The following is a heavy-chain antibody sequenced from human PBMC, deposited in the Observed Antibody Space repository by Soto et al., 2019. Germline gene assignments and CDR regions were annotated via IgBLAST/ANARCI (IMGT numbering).Heavy chain of an antibody. V-gene: IGHV1-69*13. J-gene: IGHJ3*02. CDR2: IIPIFGTA. Sequence: GASVKVSCKASGGSFSSYAISWVRQAPGQGLEWMGGIIPIFGTANYAQKFQGRVTITADESTSTAYMELSSLRSEDTAVYYCAREGLYNLADTAMATGAFDIWGQGTMVTVSS. D-gene: IGHD5-18*01. CDR1: GGSFSSYA. CDR3: AREGLYNLADTAMATGAFDI.